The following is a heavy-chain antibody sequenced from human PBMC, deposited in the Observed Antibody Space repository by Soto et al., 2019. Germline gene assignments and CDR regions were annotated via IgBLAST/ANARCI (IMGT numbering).Heavy chain of an antibody. CDR3: ASTYCGGDCFPKKYYFDY. CDR2: IYYSGST. J-gene: IGHJ4*02. V-gene: IGHV4-39*01. D-gene: IGHD2-21*01. CDR1: GGSISSSSYY. Sequence: SETLSLTCTVSGGSISSSSYYWGWIRQPPGKGLEWIGSIYYSGSTYYNPSLKSRVTISVDTSKNQFSLKLSSVTAADTAVYYCASTYCGGDCFPKKYYFDYWGQGTLVTVSS.